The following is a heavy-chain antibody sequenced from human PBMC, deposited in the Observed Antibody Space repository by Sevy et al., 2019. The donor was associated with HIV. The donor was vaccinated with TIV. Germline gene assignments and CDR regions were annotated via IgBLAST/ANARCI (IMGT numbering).Heavy chain of an antibody. Sequence: GGSLRLSCAVSGFRFDSYGMTWVRRAPGKGLEWVSVSSGSGTRTYYADSVKGRFIISRDNSKNTLYLQMNSLRSEDTAIYYCAKGGGGHYDPDEIGYYFYYYNMDVWGKGTTVTVSS. CDR1: GFRFDSYG. CDR3: AKGGGGHYDPDEIGYYFYYYNMDV. D-gene: IGHD3-22*01. CDR2: SSGSGTRT. J-gene: IGHJ6*03. V-gene: IGHV3-23*01.